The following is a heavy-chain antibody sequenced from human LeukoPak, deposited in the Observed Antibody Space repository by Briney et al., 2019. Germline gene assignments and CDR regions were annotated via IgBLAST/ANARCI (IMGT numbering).Heavy chain of an antibody. CDR3: ARGSLRFLEWLDYYMDV. CDR2: IHTGNGDT. Sequence: ASVKVSCKASGYTFTNYAMHWVRQAPGQGLEWMGWIHTGNGDTRYSQESQGRVTITRDTSANTAYRELSSLRSEDMAVYYCARGSLRFLEWLDYYMDVWGKGTTVTVSS. CDR1: GYTFTNYA. D-gene: IGHD3-3*01. J-gene: IGHJ6*03. V-gene: IGHV1-3*03.